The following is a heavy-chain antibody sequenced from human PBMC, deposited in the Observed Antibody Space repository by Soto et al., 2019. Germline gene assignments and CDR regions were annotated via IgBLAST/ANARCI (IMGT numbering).Heavy chain of an antibody. CDR2: IYHSGST. CDR3: ARGYSGKYYYGMDV. D-gene: IGHD6-13*01. J-gene: IGHJ6*02. CDR1: GGSISREGCS. V-gene: IGHV4-30-2*01. Sequence: LSLTYPVSGGSISREGCSCSWIRQPPGKGLEWIGYIYHSGSTYYNPSLKSRVTISVDRSKNQFSLKLSSVTAADTAVYYCARGYSGKYYYGMDVWGQGTTVTVSS.